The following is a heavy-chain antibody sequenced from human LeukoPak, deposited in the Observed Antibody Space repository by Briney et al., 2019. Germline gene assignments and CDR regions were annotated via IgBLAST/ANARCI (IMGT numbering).Heavy chain of an antibody. CDR2: IYPVDSDT. CDR3: ARPNYYSSGYYDYYYYGMDV. CDR1: GYSFTSYW. Sequence: GESPKISCQGSGYSFTSYWIVWVLQLPGKGLEWGVIIYPVDSDTRYSPSFQGQVTISADKTISTAYLQWSSLKASDTAMYYGARPNYYSSGYYDYYYYGMDVWGQGTTVTVSS. D-gene: IGHD3-22*01. V-gene: IGHV5-51*01. J-gene: IGHJ6*02.